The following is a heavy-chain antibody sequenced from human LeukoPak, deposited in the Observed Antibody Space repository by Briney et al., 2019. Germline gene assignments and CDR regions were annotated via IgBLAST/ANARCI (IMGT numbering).Heavy chain of an antibody. J-gene: IGHJ4*02. CDR3: TRIALTFDRYSSGWSKIDYFDY. CDR2: ISGSGGST. CDR1: GFTVSSNY. Sequence: GGSLRLSCAASGFTVSSNYMSWVRQAPGKGLEWVSAISGSGGSTYYVDSVKGRFTISRDNSKNTLYLQMNGLRAEDTAVYYCTRIALTFDRYSSGWSKIDYFDYWGQGTLVTVSS. V-gene: IGHV3-23*01. D-gene: IGHD6-19*01.